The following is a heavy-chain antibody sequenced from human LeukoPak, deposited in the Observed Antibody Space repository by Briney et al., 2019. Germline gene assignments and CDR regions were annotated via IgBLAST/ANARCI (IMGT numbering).Heavy chain of an antibody. Sequence: SETLSLTCTVSGGSISSYYWSWIRQPPGKGLEWIGYIYYSGSTNYNPSLKSRVTISVDTSKNQFSLKLSSVTAADTAVYYCARQPLWFGELSGFDNWGQGTLVTVSS. J-gene: IGHJ4*02. CDR3: ARQPLWFGELSGFDN. CDR2: IYYSGST. D-gene: IGHD3-10*01. V-gene: IGHV4-59*08. CDR1: GGSISSYY.